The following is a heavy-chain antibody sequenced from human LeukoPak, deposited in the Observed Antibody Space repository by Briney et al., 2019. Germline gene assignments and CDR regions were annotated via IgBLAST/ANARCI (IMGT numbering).Heavy chain of an antibody. CDR1: GYTFTSYG. CDR2: ISAYNGNT. V-gene: IGHV1-18*01. CDR3: ARDGHSQDYYDSSGQNWFDP. D-gene: IGHD3-22*01. J-gene: IGHJ5*02. Sequence: GASVKVSCKASGYTFTSYGISWVRQAPGQGLEWMGWISAYNGNTIYAQKLQGRVTMTTDTSTSTAYMELRSLRSDDTAVYYCARDGHSQDYYDSSGQNWFDPWGQGTLVTVSS.